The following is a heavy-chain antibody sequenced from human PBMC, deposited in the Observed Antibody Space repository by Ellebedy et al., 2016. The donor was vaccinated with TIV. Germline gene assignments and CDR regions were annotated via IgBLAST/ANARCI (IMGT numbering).Heavy chain of an antibody. D-gene: IGHD3-22*01. J-gene: IGHJ4*02. V-gene: IGHV3-23*01. CDR3: ANDHALVYDTSYYYLDF. Sequence: GGSLRLSCAASGFTFSSYAMSRVRQAPGKGLEWVSAISGSGGRTYYADSVKGRFTISRDNSKNTLFLQMESLRAEDTAVYYCANDHALVYDTSYYYLDFWGQGTLVTVSS. CDR2: ISGSGGRT. CDR1: GFTFSSYA.